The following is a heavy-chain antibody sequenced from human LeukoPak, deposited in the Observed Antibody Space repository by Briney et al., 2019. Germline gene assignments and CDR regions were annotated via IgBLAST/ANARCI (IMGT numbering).Heavy chain of an antibody. CDR2: ISGSGGST. V-gene: IGHV3-23*01. J-gene: IGHJ4*02. CDR3: VKDGSGSYYTYYFDY. CDR1: GFTFSTYA. D-gene: IGHD3-10*01. Sequence: GGSLRLSCAASGFTFSTYAMNWVRQAPGKGLEWVSVISGSGGSTYYADSVKGRFTISRDNSKNTLYLQMSSLRAEDTAVYYCVKDGSGSYYTYYFDYWGQGTLVTVSS.